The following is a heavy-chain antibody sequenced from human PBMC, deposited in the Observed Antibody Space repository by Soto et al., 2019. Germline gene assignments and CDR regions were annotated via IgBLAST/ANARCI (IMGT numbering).Heavy chain of an antibody. CDR2: ISYDGSNK. CDR1: GFTFSSYG. D-gene: IGHD4-4*01. Sequence: ESGGGVVQPGRSLRLSCAASGFTFSSYGMHWVRQAPGKGLEWVAVISYDGSNKYYADSVKGRFTISRDNSKNTLYLQMNSLRAEDTAVYYCAKPSNYYYYYGMDVWGQGTTVTVSS. CDR3: AKPSNYYYYYGMDV. V-gene: IGHV3-30*18. J-gene: IGHJ6*02.